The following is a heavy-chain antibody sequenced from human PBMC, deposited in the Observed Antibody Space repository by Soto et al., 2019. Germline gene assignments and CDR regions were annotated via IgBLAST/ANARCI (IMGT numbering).Heavy chain of an antibody. J-gene: IGHJ4*02. CDR2: VYYSGST. D-gene: IGHD6-13*01. V-gene: IGHV4-59*02. Sequence: SETLSLTCTVTGDSVNSYYWSWMRQPPGKGLECMGYVYYSGSTNYNPSLKSRVTISVDTSKNQISLRLKSVTAADTAVYYCARAETSGIYYFDYWGQG. CDR3: ARAETSGIYYFDY. CDR1: GDSVNSYY.